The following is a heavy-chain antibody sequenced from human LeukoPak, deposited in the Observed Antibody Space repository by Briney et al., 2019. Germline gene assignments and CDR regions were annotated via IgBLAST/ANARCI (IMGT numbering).Heavy chain of an antibody. CDR3: ARGDYYYMDV. CDR1: GGSISSYY. V-gene: IGHV4-4*07. Sequence: SETLSLTCTVSGGSISSYYWSWIRQPAGKGLEWIGRIYTSGSTNYNPSLKSRVTMSVDTSKNQFSLMLTSLTAADTAVYYCARGDYYYMDVWGKGTTVTVSS. CDR2: IYTSGST. J-gene: IGHJ6*03.